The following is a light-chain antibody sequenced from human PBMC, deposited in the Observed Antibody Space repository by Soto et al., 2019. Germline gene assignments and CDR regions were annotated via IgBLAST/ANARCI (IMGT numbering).Light chain of an antibody. CDR1: QSVSSSY. CDR2: GGS. Sequence: EIVLTQSPGTLSLSPGERATLSCRASQSVSSSYLAWYQQKPGQAPRLLLYGGSSRATGIPDRFSGSGSGTDFTLTISRLEPEDYAVYYCQQYGRSPWTFGQGTKVELK. J-gene: IGKJ1*01. CDR3: QQYGRSPWT. V-gene: IGKV3-20*01.